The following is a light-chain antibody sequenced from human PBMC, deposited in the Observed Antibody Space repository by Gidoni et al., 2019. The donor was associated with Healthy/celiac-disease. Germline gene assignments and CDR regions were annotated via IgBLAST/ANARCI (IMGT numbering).Light chain of an antibody. J-gene: IGKJ1*01. V-gene: IGKV3-20*01. CDR1: QSVSSSY. Sequence: EIVLTQSPGTLSLSPGERATLSCRASQSVSSSYLAWYQQKPGQAPRRLIYGASSRATGIPDRFSGSGSGTDFTLTISRLEPEDFAVYYCQQYGTWTFGQGTKVGIK. CDR3: QQYGTWT. CDR2: GAS.